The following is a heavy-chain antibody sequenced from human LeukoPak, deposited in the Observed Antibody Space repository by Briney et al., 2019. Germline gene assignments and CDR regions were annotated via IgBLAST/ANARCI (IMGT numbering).Heavy chain of an antibody. CDR2: IRYDGSNK. V-gene: IGHV3-30*02. Sequence: PGGSLRLPCAASGFTSSSYGMHWVRQAPGKGLEWVSFIRYDGSNKYYADSVKGRFTISRDNSKNTLYLQMNSLRAEDTAVYYCASSPDCSSTSCGYGMDVWGQGTTVTVSS. J-gene: IGHJ6*02. D-gene: IGHD2-2*01. CDR1: GFTSSSYG. CDR3: ASSPDCSSTSCGYGMDV.